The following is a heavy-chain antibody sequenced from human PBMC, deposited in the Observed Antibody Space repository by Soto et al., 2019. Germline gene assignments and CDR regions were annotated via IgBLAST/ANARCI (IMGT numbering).Heavy chain of an antibody. CDR2: IYYSGST. Sequence: QVQLQESGPGLVKPSETLSLTCTVSGGSISSYYWSWIRQPPGKGLEWIGYIYYSGSTNYNPSLKSRVTISVDTSKNQFSLKLSSVTDADTAVYYCARTGTTHLFDYWGQGTLVTVSS. CDR1: GGSISSYY. V-gene: IGHV4-59*01. CDR3: ARTGTTHLFDY. D-gene: IGHD1-7*01. J-gene: IGHJ4*02.